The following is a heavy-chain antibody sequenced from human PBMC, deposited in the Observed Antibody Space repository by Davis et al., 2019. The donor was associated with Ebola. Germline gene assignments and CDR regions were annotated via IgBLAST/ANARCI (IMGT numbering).Heavy chain of an antibody. Sequence: MPSETLSLTCAVYGGSFSGYYWSWIRQPPGKGLEWIGEINHRGSTSCNPSLKSRVTISVDTSKIQFSLKLSSVTAADTAVYYCARVLSGYYYFYMDVWGKGTTVTVSS. CDR2: INHRGST. D-gene: IGHD6-25*01. V-gene: IGHV4-34*01. CDR1: GGSFSGYY. J-gene: IGHJ6*03. CDR3: ARVLSGYYYFYMDV.